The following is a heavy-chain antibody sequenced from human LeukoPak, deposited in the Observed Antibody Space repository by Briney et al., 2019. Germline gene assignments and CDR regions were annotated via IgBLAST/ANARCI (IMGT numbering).Heavy chain of an antibody. CDR1: GFTFSSYG. CDR3: LTGDYDFWSGFYSPNHYFDY. D-gene: IGHD3-3*01. CDR2: IWYDGSNK. J-gene: IGHJ4*02. Sequence: GGSLRLSCAASGFTFSSYGMHWVRQAPGKGLEWVAVIWYDGSNKYYADSVKGRFTISRDNSKNTLYLQMNSLKTEDTAVYYCLTGDYDFWSGFYSPNHYFDYWGQRTLVTVSS. V-gene: IGHV3-33*01.